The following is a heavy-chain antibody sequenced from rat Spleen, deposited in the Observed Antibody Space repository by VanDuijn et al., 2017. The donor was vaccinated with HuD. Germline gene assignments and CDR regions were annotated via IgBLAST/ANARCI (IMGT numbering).Heavy chain of an antibody. CDR1: GFTFSDCY. Sequence: EVQLVESGGGLVQPGRSLKLSCTASGFTFSDCYMSWVRQAPKKGLEWVAAIIYDGTNTYYRDSVKGRFTISRDNAKSTLYLQMDSLRSEDTAIYYCARPTTGIPFNYWGQGVMVTVSS. CDR3: ARPTTGIPFNY. D-gene: IGHD1-9*01. J-gene: IGHJ2*01. CDR2: IIYDGTNT. V-gene: IGHV5-7*01.